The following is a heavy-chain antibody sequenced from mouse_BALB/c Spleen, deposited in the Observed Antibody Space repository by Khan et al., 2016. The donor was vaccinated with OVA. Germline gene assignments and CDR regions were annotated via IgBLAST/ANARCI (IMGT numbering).Heavy chain of an antibody. Sequence: QVQLKQSGAELVKPGASVKLSCKASGYTFTSYYIYWVKQRPGQGLEWIGGINPGNGDTYFNEKFESEATLTVDKSSSTAFMQVSSLTSEDSAVYYCTRSGWAAFAYWGQGTLVTVSA. CDR2: INPGNGDT. J-gene: IGHJ3*01. V-gene: IGHV1S81*02. CDR3: TRSGWAAFAY. D-gene: IGHD1-1*02. CDR1: GYTFTSYY.